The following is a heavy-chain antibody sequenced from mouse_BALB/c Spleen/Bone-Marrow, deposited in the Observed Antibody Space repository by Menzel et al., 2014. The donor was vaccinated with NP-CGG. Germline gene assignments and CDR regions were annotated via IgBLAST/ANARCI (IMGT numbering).Heavy chain of an antibody. V-gene: IGHV1-54*01. CDR3: ARLGRDYFDY. CDR1: GYAFTIYL. D-gene: IGHD4-1*01. Sequence: VQLQQSGAELVRPGTSAKVSCKASGYAFTIYLIEWIKQRPGQGLEWIGVINPGSGGSNYNEKFKGKATLTADKSSSTAYMQLSNLTSDDSAVYFCARLGRDYFDYWGQGTTLTVSS. CDR2: INPGSGGS. J-gene: IGHJ2*01.